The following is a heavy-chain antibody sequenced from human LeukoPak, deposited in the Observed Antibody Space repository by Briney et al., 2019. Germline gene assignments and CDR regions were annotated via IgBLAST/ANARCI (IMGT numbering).Heavy chain of an antibody. J-gene: IGHJ5*02. CDR3: ARDREMATIDP. CDR1: GYTFTSYD. Sequence: ASVKVSCKASGYTFTSYDINWVRQATGQGFEWMGWMSPSTGNTGYAQKFQGRVTMTRYTSVSTAYMELSSLRSEDTAVYYCARDREMATIDPWGQGTLVTVSS. CDR2: MSPSTGNT. D-gene: IGHD5-24*01. V-gene: IGHV1-8*01.